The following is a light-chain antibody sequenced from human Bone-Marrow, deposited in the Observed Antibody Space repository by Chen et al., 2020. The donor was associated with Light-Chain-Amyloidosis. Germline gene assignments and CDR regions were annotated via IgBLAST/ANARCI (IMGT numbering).Light chain of an antibody. CDR1: QRVTTSS. CDR3: HQYGSSPWT. CDR2: SSS. J-gene: IGKJ1*01. V-gene: IGKV3-20*01. Sequence: LTQSPGTLSLSPGQTATLFCRAGQRVTTSSLAWYQLRPGQAPRLLIFSSSRSATGIPYRFRGSGSVTDFPLTIDRLEPEDSALYFFHQYGSSPWTFGQGTRVEI.